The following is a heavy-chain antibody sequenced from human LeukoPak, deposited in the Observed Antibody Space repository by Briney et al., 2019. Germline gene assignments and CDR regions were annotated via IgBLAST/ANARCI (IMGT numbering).Heavy chain of an antibody. J-gene: IGHJ4*02. Sequence: GGSLRLSCAASGFTFSSYAMSWVRQAPGKGLEWVSAISGSGSSTYYADSVKGRFTVSRDNSKNTLCLQMNSLRAEDTAVYFCAKNREYYSSWYGDYWGQGTLVTVSS. CDR1: GFTFSSYA. V-gene: IGHV3-23*01. CDR2: ISGSGSST. D-gene: IGHD6-13*01. CDR3: AKNREYYSSWYGDY.